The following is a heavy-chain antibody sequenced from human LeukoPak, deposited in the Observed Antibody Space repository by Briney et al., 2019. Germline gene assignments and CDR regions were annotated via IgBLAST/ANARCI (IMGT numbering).Heavy chain of an antibody. CDR3: ARGSSSSWYNPYYYYYMDV. Sequence: GGSLRLSCAASGFTFSNYWMHWVRQAPGKGLVWVSRINSDGINTSYADSVKGRFTISRDNSKNTLYLQMNSLRAEDTAVYYCARGSSSSWYNPYYYYYMDVWGKGTTVTVSS. J-gene: IGHJ6*03. D-gene: IGHD6-13*01. V-gene: IGHV3-74*01. CDR1: GFTFSNYW. CDR2: INSDGINT.